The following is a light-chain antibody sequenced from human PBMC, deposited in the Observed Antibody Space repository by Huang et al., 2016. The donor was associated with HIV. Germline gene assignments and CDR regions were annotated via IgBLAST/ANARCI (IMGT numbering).Light chain of an antibody. J-gene: IGKJ2*01. CDR1: QSISSW. CDR3: QQYNSYLYT. Sequence: DIQMTQSPSTLSASVGDRVTITCRASQSISSWLAWYQQKTGKAPKLRIYKASSLESGVPSRFSGSGSGTEFTLTISSLQPDDFATYYCQQYNSYLYTFGQGTKLEIK. V-gene: IGKV1-5*03. CDR2: KAS.